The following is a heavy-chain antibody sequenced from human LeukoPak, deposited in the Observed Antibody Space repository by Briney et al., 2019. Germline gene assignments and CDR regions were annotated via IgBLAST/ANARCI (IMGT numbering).Heavy chain of an antibody. Sequence: ASAKVSCKASGYTFTSYGISWVRQAPGQGLEWMGLISAYNGNTNYAQKLQGRVTMTTDTSTSTAYMELRSLRSDDTAVYYCARDLVPRENDAFDIWGQGTMVTVSS. CDR2: ISAYNGNT. D-gene: IGHD2-8*02. CDR1: GYTFTSYG. V-gene: IGHV1-18*01. J-gene: IGHJ3*02. CDR3: ARDLVPRENDAFDI.